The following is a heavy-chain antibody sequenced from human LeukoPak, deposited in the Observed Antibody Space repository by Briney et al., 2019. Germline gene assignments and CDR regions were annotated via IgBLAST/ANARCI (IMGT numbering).Heavy chain of an antibody. CDR2: IDNSGDT. CDR1: GGSISGYY. D-gene: IGHD3-9*01. Sequence: PSETLSLTCTVSGGSISGYYWSWIRQPPGKALEWIAYIDNSGDTNPNPSLKSRVTISVDTSKNQFSLRLNSVTAADTAFYYCARHPPGLRYFDPWGQGTLVTVSS. V-gene: IGHV4-59*08. CDR3: ARHPPGLRYFDP. J-gene: IGHJ5*02.